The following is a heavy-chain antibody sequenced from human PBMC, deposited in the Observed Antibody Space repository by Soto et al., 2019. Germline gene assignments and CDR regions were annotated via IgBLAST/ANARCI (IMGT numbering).Heavy chain of an antibody. J-gene: IGHJ5*02. CDR2: ISAYNGNT. CDR3: ARGRFWSGYYGWFDP. V-gene: IGHV1-18*01. Sequence: ASVKVSCKASGYTFTSYGISWVRQAPGQGLEWMGWISAYNGNTNYAQKLQGRVTMTTDTSTSTAYMELRSLRSDDTSVYYCARGRFWSGYYGWFDPWGQGTLVTVSS. CDR1: GYTFTSYG. D-gene: IGHD3-3*01.